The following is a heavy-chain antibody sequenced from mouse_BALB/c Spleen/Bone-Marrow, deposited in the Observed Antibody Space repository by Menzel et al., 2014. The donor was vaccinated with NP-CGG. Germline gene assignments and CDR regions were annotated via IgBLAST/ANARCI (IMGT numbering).Heavy chain of an antibody. CDR1: GFDFSRYW. J-gene: IGHJ3*01. Sequence: EVKLMESGGGLVQPGGSLKLSCAASGFDFSRYWMSWVRQAPGKGLEWIGEINPDSRTINYSPSLKDKFIISRDNAKNTLYLQMSKVRSEDTALYYCARLGYYGEFAYWGQGTLVTVSA. CDR3: ARLGYYGEFAY. CDR2: INPDSRTI. D-gene: IGHD2-3*01. V-gene: IGHV4-1*02.